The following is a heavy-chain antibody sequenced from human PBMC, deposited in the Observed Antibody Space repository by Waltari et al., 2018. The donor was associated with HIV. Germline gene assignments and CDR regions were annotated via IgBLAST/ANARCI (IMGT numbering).Heavy chain of an antibody. Sequence: QVQLRQWGAGLLKPSENLSLTCAVYGGSFSGSYWSWIRPPPGKGLGWIGEINHSGSTNYNPSLKSRVTISVDTSKNQFSLKLTSVTAADTAVFYCARARLVSRGQYCSTTSCLPHYYYYYGMDVWGQGTTVTVSS. J-gene: IGHJ6*02. CDR3: ARARLVSRGQYCSTTSCLPHYYYYYGMDV. CDR2: INHSGST. V-gene: IGHV4-34*01. D-gene: IGHD2-2*01. CDR1: GGSFSGSY.